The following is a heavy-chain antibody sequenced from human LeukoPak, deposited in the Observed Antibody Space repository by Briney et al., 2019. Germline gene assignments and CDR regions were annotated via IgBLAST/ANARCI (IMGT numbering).Heavy chain of an antibody. CDR1: GGTFSSYA. D-gene: IGHD2-2*01. CDR3: ARDRMEGYCSSTSCLGDVY. Sequence: SVKVSCKASGGTFSSYAISWVRQAPGHGLEWMGGIIPIFGTANYAQKFQGRVTITTDESTSTAYMELSSLRSEDTAVYYCARDRMEGYCSSTSCLGDVYWGQGTLVTVSS. CDR2: IIPIFGTA. V-gene: IGHV1-69*05. J-gene: IGHJ4*02.